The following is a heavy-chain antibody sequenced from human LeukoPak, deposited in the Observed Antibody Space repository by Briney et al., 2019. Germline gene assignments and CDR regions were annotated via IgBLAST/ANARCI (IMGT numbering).Heavy chain of an antibody. D-gene: IGHD3-3*01. J-gene: IGHJ4*02. CDR3: ARLNDFWSGGGTPYYFDY. CDR1: GYSFTSYW. CDR2: IYPGDSDT. Sequence: GESLKISCKGSGYSFTSYWIGWVRQMPGKGLEWMGIIYPGDSDTRYSPSFQGQVTISADKSISTAYLQWSSLKASDTAMYYCARLNDFWSGGGTPYYFDYWGQGTLVTVSS. V-gene: IGHV5-51*01.